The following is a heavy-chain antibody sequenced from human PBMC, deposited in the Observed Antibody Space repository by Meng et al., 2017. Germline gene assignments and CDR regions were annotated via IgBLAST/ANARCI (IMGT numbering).Heavy chain of an antibody. CDR2: IYTSGST. Sequence: TLSLTCTASGGSISSGSYYWSGIRQPAGKGLEWIGRIYTSGSTNYNPPLKSRVTISVDTSKNQFSLKLSSVTAADTAVYYCARRTTGHNWFDPWGQGTLVTVSS. D-gene: IGHD4-17*01. J-gene: IGHJ5*02. V-gene: IGHV4-61*02. CDR3: ARRTTGHNWFDP. CDR1: GGSISSGSYY.